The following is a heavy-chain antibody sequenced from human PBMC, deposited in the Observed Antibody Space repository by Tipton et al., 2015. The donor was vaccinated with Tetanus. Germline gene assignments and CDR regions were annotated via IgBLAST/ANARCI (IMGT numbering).Heavy chain of an antibody. V-gene: IGHV1-8*01. Sequence: QSGAEVKKLGAVVKVSCKTSGYSFSSNDINWVRQAAGQGFEWMGWMNPYTGNNGYVPKFQSRVTMTRSTSVSTAYMELKCLRSGDTSVYYCVRAHSGTCYIEHWGRGSLVIVSS. CDR3: VRAHSGTCYIEH. CDR1: GYSFSSND. J-gene: IGHJ5*02. CDR2: MNPYTGNN. D-gene: IGHD1-26*01.